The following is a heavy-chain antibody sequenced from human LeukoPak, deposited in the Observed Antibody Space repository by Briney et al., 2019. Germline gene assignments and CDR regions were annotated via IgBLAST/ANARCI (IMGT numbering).Heavy chain of an antibody. CDR2: ISSSRSYI. CDR1: GFTFSSYS. D-gene: IGHD3-10*01. Sequence: GGSLRLSCAASGFTFSSYSMNWVRQAPGKGLEWVSFISSSRSYIYYADSVKGRFTISRDNAKNSLYLQMNSLRAEDMALYYCAKDTSYMVRGNMDVWGKGTTVTVSS. CDR3: AKDTSYMVRGNMDV. J-gene: IGHJ6*03. V-gene: IGHV3-21*04.